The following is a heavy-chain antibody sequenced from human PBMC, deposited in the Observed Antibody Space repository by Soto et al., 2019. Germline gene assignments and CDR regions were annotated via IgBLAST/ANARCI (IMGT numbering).Heavy chain of an antibody. D-gene: IGHD4-17*01. Sequence: SETLSLTCAVYGGSFSGYYWSWIRQPPGKGLEWIGEINHSGSTNYNPSLKSRVTISVDTSKNQFSLKLSSVTAADTAVYYCARWLDYGDYDKNWFDPWGQGTLVTVSS. V-gene: IGHV4-34*01. CDR3: ARWLDYGDYDKNWFDP. J-gene: IGHJ5*02. CDR2: INHSGST. CDR1: GGSFSGYY.